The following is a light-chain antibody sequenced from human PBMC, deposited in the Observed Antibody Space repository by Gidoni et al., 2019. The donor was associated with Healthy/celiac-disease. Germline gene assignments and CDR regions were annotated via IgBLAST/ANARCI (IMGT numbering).Light chain of an antibody. CDR1: IANIGACYD. J-gene: IGLJ1*01. CDR2: GNS. V-gene: IGLV1-40*01. Sequence: QSVLTQPPTVSGAPGQRVTISCTGSIANIGACYDVHWYQQLPGTAHNLLIYGNSNRPSGVPDRFSGSKSGTSASLAITGLQAEDEADYYCQSYDSSLSGLYVFGTGTKVXV. CDR3: QSYDSSLSGLYV.